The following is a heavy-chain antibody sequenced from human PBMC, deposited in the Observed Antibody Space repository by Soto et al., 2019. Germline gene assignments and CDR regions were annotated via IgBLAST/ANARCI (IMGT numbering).Heavy chain of an antibody. CDR3: ARHVPAAGYDYGMDV. CDR2: IIPIFGTA. J-gene: IGHJ6*02. D-gene: IGHD2-2*01. V-gene: IGHV1-69*12. Sequence: QVQLVQSGAEVKKPGSSVKVSCKASGGTFSSYAISWVRQAPGQGLEWMGGIIPIFGTANYAQKFQGRVTITADEAPSTAYMALSSLRAEDTAVYYCARHVPAAGYDYGMDVWGQGTTVTVSS. CDR1: GGTFSSYA.